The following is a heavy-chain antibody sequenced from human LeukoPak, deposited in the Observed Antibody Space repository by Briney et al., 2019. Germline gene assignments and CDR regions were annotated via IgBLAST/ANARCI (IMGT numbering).Heavy chain of an antibody. CDR2: ISAYNGNT. CDR3: ARDGRGAAAADDPLDI. CDR1: GYTFTSYG. J-gene: IGHJ3*02. V-gene: IGHV1-18*01. D-gene: IGHD6-13*01. Sequence: GASVKVSCKASGYTFTSYGISWVRQAPGQGLEWMGWISAYNGNTNYAQKFQGRVTMTRDTSLSTAYMELSSLTSDDTAVYYCARDGRGAAAADDPLDIWGQGTTVTVSS.